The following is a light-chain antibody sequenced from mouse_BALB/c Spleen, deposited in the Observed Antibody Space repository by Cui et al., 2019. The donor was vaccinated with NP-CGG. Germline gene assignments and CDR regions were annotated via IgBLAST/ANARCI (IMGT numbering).Light chain of an antibody. Sequence: QALVIEESASTTSPGETVTLTCRSSTGAVTTSNYANWVQEKPDHLFTGLIGGTNNRAPGVPARFSGSLIGDKAALTITGAQTEDEAIYFCALWYSNHWMFGGGTKLTVL. CDR2: GTN. J-gene: IGLJ1*01. CDR1: TGAVTTSNY. V-gene: IGLV1*01. CDR3: ALWYSNHWM.